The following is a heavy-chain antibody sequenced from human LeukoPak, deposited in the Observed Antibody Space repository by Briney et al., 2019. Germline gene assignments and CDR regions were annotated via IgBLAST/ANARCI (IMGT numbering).Heavy chain of an antibody. Sequence: PGGSLRLSCAASGFTFSSYAMSWVRQAPGKGLEWVSAISGSGGSTYYADSVKGRFTISRDNSKNTLYLQMNSLRAEDTAVYYCARVYDFWSGYYFDSWGQGTLVTVSS. CDR3: ARVYDFWSGYYFDS. V-gene: IGHV3-23*01. CDR1: GFTFSSYA. CDR2: ISGSGGST. J-gene: IGHJ4*02. D-gene: IGHD3-3*01.